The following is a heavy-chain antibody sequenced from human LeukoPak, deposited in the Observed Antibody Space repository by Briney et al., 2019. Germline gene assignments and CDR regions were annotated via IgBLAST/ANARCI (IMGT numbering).Heavy chain of an antibody. CDR3: ARDLFPLVTNVGALSYFVD. Sequence: GGSLRLSCAASGFTFSSYYMSWVRLAPRKGLEWVANIKQDGNEKYYVDSVNGRFTISRDNAKNSLFLQMNTLRVEDTAVYYCARDLFPLVTNVGALSYFVDWGQGTLVTVSS. V-gene: IGHV3-7*01. D-gene: IGHD3-3*01. J-gene: IGHJ4*02. CDR2: IKQDGNEK. CDR1: GFTFSSYY.